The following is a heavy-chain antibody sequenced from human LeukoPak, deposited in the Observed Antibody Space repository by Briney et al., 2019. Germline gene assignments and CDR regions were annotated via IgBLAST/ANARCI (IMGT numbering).Heavy chain of an antibody. D-gene: IGHD4-17*01. J-gene: IGHJ3*02. CDR1: GFTFSSYA. Sequence: PGGSLRLSCAASGFTFSSYAMHWVRQAPGKGLEWVAVISYDGSNKYYADSVKGRFTISRDNSKNTLYLQMNSLRAEDTAVYYCAKPSYDGDYLDAFDIWGQGTMVTVSS. V-gene: IGHV3-30*04. CDR3: AKPSYDGDYLDAFDI. CDR2: ISYDGSNK.